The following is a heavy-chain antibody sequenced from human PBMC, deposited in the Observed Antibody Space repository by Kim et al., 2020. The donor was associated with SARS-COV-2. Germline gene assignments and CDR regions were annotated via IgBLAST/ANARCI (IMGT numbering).Heavy chain of an antibody. Sequence: GGSLRLSCAASGFTFSNDWMSWVRQAPGKGLEWVGRIKSKTNGGTTDYAAPVKGRFTISRDDSKNTLYLHMNSLKTGDTAVYYYTPASVQELRYFGWLYLPMDYWGQGTLVTVSS. J-gene: IGHJ4*01. D-gene: IGHD3-9*01. V-gene: IGHV3-15*01. CDR3: TPASVQELRYFGWLYLPMDY. CDR2: IKSKTNGGTT. CDR1: GFTFSNDW.